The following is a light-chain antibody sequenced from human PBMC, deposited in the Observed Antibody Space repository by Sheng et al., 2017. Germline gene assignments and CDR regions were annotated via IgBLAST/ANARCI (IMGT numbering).Light chain of an antibody. CDR3: QQYDNLT. J-gene: IGKJ4*01. CDR1: QSISSW. V-gene: IGKV1-5*03. Sequence: DIQMTQSPSTLSASVGDRVTITCRASQSISSWLAWYQQKPGKAPKILIYKASTLESGVPSRFSGSGSGTDFTFTISSLQPEDIATYYCQQYDNLTFGGGTKVEIK. CDR2: KAS.